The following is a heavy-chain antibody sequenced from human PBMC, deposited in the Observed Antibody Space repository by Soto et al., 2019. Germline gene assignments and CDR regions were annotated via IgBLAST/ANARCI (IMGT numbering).Heavy chain of an antibody. V-gene: IGHV1-69*01. CDR1: GGTFSSYA. CDR2: IIPIFGTA. Sequence: QVQLVQSGAEVKKPGSSVKVSCKASGGTFSSYAISWGRQAPGQGLECMGGIIPIFGTANYAQKFQGIVTITADESTSTAYMELSSLRSEVTAVYYCASLSGVYAIPRNYFFDFWVQGTLVIVSS. J-gene: IGHJ4*02. D-gene: IGHD2-8*01. CDR3: ASLSGVYAIPRNYFFDF.